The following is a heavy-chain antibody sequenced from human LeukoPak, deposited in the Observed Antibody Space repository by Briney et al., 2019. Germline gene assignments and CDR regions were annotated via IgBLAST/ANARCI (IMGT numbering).Heavy chain of an antibody. CDR1: GFTFSDYY. V-gene: IGHV3-11*04. CDR3: ARITPRGQVWLD. J-gene: IGHJ4*02. CDR2: ISSSGSTI. Sequence: GGSLRLSCAASGFTFSDYYMSWIRQAPGKGLEWASYISSSGSTIYYADSVKGRFTISRDNAKHSLYLQMNSLGDEETAIYYWARITPRGQVWLDWGQGTLVTVSS. D-gene: IGHD5-18*01.